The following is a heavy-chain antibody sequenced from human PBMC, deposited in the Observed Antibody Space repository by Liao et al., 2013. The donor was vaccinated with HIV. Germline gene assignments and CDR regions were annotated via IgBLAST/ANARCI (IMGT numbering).Heavy chain of an antibody. J-gene: IGHJ4*01. CDR1: GGSITNYY. CDR3: ARDPRRGLFYFDL. Sequence: QVQLQESGPGLVKPSETLSLTCSVSGGSITNYYWSWIRQPAGKGLEWIGRIYDSGRTNYNPSLKSRVSLSVDTSNNQLSLNLSSVTAADTAVYYCARDPRRGLFYFDLWGRGLLVTVSS. CDR2: IYDSGRT. V-gene: IGHV4-4*07. D-gene: IGHD3-10*01.